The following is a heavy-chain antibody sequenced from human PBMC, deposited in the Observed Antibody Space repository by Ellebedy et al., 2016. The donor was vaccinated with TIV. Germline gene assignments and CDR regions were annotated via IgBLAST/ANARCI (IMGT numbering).Heavy chain of an antibody. CDR2: INVADANT. J-gene: IGHJ4*02. CDR3: TRGPSGGYFDY. Sequence: AASVKVSCKASGYTFTTFAIHWVRQAPGQSPEYMGWINVADANTKYSQKFQGRVTFIRDTSANTVYMELSSLRSEDTAVYYCTRGPSGGYFDYWGQGTLVPVSS. V-gene: IGHV1-3*01. CDR1: GYTFTTFA. D-gene: IGHD3-10*01.